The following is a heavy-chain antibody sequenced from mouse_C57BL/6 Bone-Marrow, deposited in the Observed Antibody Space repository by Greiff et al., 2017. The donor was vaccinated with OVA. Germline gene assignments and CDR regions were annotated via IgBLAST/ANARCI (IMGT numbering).Heavy chain of an antibody. Sequence: QVQLQQPGAELVKPGASVKLSCKASGYTFTSYWMHWVKQRPGQGLEWIGMIHPNSGSTNYNEKFKSKATLTVDKSSSTAYMQLSSLTSEDAAVYYCARRSMVTTGPYAMDYWGQGTSVTVSS. D-gene: IGHD2-2*01. J-gene: IGHJ4*01. CDR2: IHPNSGST. CDR1: GYTFTSYW. V-gene: IGHV1-64*01. CDR3: ARRSMVTTGPYAMDY.